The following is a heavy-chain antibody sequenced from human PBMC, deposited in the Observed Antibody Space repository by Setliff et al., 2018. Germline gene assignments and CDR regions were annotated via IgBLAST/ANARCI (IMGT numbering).Heavy chain of an antibody. CDR1: GGSISSGNYY. CDR3: AGRDYSGGDS. J-gene: IGHJ5*01. D-gene: IGHD4-4*01. Sequence: SETLSLTCTVSGGSISSGNYYWSWIRQPAGKGLEWIGHIQTSGTTNYNPSLKSRVTISADTSNNSFSLNLFSVTAADTAVYYCAGRDYSGGDSWGHGTLVTVSS. V-gene: IGHV4-61*09. CDR2: IQTSGTT.